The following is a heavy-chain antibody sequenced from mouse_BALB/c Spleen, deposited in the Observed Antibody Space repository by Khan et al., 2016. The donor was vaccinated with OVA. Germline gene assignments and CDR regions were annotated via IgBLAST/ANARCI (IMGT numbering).Heavy chain of an antibody. D-gene: IGHD2-10*02. CDR2: INPSTGYT. V-gene: IGHV1-7*01. CDR3: ARRGLYGLFAY. J-gene: IGHJ3*01. CDR1: GYTFTTYW. Sequence: QVQLKQSGAELAKPGASVKMSCTASGYTFTTYWIHWIKQRPGQGLEWIGYINPSTGYTEYNKNFKGKATLTADDSSSTAYMQLNSLTSADSAVYYGARRGLYGLFAYWGQGTLVTVSA.